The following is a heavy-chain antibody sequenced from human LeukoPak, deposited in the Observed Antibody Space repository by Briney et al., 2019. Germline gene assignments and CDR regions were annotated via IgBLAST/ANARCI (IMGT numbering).Heavy chain of an antibody. CDR3: TALDCSGGSCSSTGFDY. Sequence: GESLKISCKGSGYSFTSYWISWVRQMPGKGLEWMGRIDPSDSYTNYSPSFQGHVTISADKSINTAYLQWASLKASDTAMYYCTALDCSGGSCSSTGFDYWGQGTLVTVSS. D-gene: IGHD2-15*01. CDR2: IDPSDSYT. V-gene: IGHV5-10-1*01. CDR1: GYSFTSYW. J-gene: IGHJ4*02.